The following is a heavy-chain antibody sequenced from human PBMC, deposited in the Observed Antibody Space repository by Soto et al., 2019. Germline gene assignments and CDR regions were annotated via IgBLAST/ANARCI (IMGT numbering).Heavy chain of an antibody. V-gene: IGHV1-2*04. CDR3: ARGKGPLNSYYDYIWGSYQSRENWFDP. CDR1: GYTFTGYY. D-gene: IGHD3-16*02. J-gene: IGHJ5*02. Sequence: ASVKVSCKASGYTFTGYYMHWVRQAPGQGLEWMGWINPNSGGTNYAQKFQGWVTMTRDTSISTAYMELSRLRSDDTAVYYCARGKGPLNSYYDYIWGSYQSRENWFDPWGQGTLVTVSS. CDR2: INPNSGGT.